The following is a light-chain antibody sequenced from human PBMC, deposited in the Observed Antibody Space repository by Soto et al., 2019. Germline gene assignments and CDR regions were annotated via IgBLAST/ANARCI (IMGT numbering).Light chain of an antibody. CDR2: DAS. V-gene: IGKV3-11*01. Sequence: EIVLTQSPATLSLSPGERATLSCRASQSVSNSLAWFQQKPGQAPRLLIYDASNRATGIPARFSGSGSGTDFTLTISSLEPEDFAVYYCQQYGTLPITFGQGTRLEN. CDR1: QSVSNS. J-gene: IGKJ5*01. CDR3: QQYGTLPIT.